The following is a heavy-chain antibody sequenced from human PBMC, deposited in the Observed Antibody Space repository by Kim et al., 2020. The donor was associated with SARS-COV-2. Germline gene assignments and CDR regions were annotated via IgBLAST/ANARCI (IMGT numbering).Heavy chain of an antibody. J-gene: IGHJ2*01. D-gene: IGHD2-21*01. Sequence: GGSLRLSCVXSRFTFSSSAMTWVRQAPGKGLEWVSTIFGSGHGTYYADSVKGRFIVSRDNSKNTLYLQMNNLRADDTAIYYCAKNVHVTIVTFLWYFDLWGRGTSVTVSS. CDR1: RFTFSSSA. CDR3: AKNVHVTIVTFLWYFDL. V-gene: IGHV3-23*01. CDR2: IFGSGHGT.